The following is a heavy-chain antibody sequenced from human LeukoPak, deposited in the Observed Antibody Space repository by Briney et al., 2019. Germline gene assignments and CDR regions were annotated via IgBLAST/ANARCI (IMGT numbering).Heavy chain of an antibody. CDR2: VNTIGNST. Sequence: GGSLRLSCAASGFTFTDSWMHWVRQAPGKGLMWVARVNTIGNSTIYADSVKGRFDVSRDNTKNVVYLQMNGLSFDDTGVYYCAREAFYDSSSSLGAFDIWGHGTMVTVSS. D-gene: IGHD3-22*01. CDR1: GFTFTDSW. CDR3: AREAFYDSSSSLGAFDI. V-gene: IGHV3-74*01. J-gene: IGHJ3*02.